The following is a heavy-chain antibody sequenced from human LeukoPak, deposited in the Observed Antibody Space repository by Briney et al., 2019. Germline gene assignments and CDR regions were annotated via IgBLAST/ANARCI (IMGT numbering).Heavy chain of an antibody. V-gene: IGHV4-59*01. D-gene: IGHD1-26*01. CDR3: ARGIVGATA. CDR2: IYYSGST. J-gene: IGHJ5*02. Sequence: SETLSLTCTVSGGSISSYYWSWIRQPPGKGLEWIGYIYYSGSTNYNPSLKSRVTISVDTSKNQFSLKLSSVTAADTAVYYCARGIVGATAWGQGTLVTVSS. CDR1: GGSISSYY.